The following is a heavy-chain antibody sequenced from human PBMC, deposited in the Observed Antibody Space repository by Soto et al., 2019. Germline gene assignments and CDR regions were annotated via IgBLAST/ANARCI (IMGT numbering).Heavy chain of an antibody. V-gene: IGHV5-51*03. Sequence: EVQLVQSGAEVKKPGESLQISCKGSGYSFTSYWIGWVRQMPGKGLEWMGIIYPGDSDTRYSPSFQGQVTISADKSISTAYLQWSSLKASDTAMYYCARLLSKGYCTNGVCLKTANRFDPWGQGTLVTVSS. J-gene: IGHJ5*02. CDR3: ARLLSKGYCTNGVCLKTANRFDP. D-gene: IGHD2-8*01. CDR2: IYPGDSDT. CDR1: GYSFTSYW.